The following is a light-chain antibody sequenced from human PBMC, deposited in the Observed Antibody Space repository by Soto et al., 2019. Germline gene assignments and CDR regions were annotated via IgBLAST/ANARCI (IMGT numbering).Light chain of an antibody. CDR1: QSVSRSY. CDR2: GAS. V-gene: IGKV3-20*01. J-gene: IGKJ3*01. CDR3: QHYSSSPFT. Sequence: EIVLTQSPGTLSLSPGERATLSCRASQSVSRSYLAWYQQKPGQAPRLLIYGASSRATGVPDRFSGSGSGTDFTLTISRLEPEDFEVYYCQHYSSSPFTFGPGTKVDIK.